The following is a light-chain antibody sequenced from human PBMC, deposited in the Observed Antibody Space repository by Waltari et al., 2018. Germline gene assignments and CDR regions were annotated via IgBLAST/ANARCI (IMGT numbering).Light chain of an antibody. J-gene: IGKJ4*01. CDR1: QSVKNN. V-gene: IGKV1-5*03. CDR2: KAS. CDR3: QEYNGLPVS. Sequence: DIQMTQSPSTLSASVGDRVTITCRASQSVKNNLAWYQKKPGKAPKVLIHKASRVESGVRPRFSGSGSGTEFTLTISSLQPDDFASYFCQEYNGLPVSFGGGTKVEIK.